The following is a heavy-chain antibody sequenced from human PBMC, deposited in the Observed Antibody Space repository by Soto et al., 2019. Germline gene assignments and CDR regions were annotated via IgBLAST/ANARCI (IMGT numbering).Heavy chain of an antibody. J-gene: IGHJ4*01. CDR1: GGTFSSYT. CDR3: ARDLGVVVAATQLDY. V-gene: IGHV1-69*08. CDR2: IIPILGIA. Sequence: QVQLVQSGAEVKKPGSSVKVSCKASGGTFSSYTISWVRQAPGQGLEWMGRIIPILGIANYAQKFQGRVTITADKSTSTAYMELSSLRSEDSAVYYCARDLGVVVAATQLDYWGHGTLVTVSS. D-gene: IGHD2-15*01.